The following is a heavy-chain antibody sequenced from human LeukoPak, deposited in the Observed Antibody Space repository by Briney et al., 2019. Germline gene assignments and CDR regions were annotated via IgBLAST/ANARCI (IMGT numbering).Heavy chain of an antibody. CDR3: AKDMAYSSSLAEDY. V-gene: IGHV3-30*18. D-gene: IGHD6-6*01. CDR1: GFTFSSYG. J-gene: IGHJ4*02. CDR2: ISYDGSNK. Sequence: GRSLRLSCAASGFTFSSYGMHWVRQAPGKGLEWVGVISYDGSNKYYADSVKGRFTISRDNSKNTLYLQMNSLRAEDTAVYYCAKDMAYSSSLAEDYWGQGTLVTVSS.